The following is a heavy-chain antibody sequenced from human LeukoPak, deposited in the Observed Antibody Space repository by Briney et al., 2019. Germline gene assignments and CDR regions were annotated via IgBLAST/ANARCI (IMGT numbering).Heavy chain of an antibody. Sequence: GGSLRLSCAASGFSFSSYGMNWVRQAPGKGLEWVAVISNDGRNKYYADSVKGRFTISRDNSKNTLYLQMNSLRAEDTAVYYCAKGPSSGWYYFDYWGQGTLVTVSS. CDR3: AKGPSSGWYYFDY. D-gene: IGHD6-19*01. CDR1: GFSFSSYG. J-gene: IGHJ4*02. CDR2: ISNDGRNK. V-gene: IGHV3-30*18.